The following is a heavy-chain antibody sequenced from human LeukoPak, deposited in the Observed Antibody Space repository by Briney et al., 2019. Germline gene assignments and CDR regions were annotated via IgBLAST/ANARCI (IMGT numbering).Heavy chain of an antibody. Sequence: SETLSLTCTVSGGSISSSSYYWGWIRQPPGKGLEWIGSIYYSGSTYYNPSLKSRVTISVDTSKNQFSLKLSSVTAADTAVYYCATPYCSGGSCYSRASPAEGFDIWGQGTMVTVSS. CDR3: ATPYCSGGSCYSRASPAEGFDI. J-gene: IGHJ3*02. D-gene: IGHD2-15*01. CDR1: GGSISSSSYY. CDR2: IYYSGST. V-gene: IGHV4-39*01.